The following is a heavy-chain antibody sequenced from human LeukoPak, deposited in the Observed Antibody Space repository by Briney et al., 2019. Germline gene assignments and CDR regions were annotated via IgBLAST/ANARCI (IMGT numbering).Heavy chain of an antibody. D-gene: IGHD2-2*01. CDR2: ISYDGSNK. CDR3: AKEGIVVVPAAIGPFDY. J-gene: IGHJ4*02. V-gene: IGHV3-30*18. CDR1: GFTFSSYG. Sequence: GGSLRLSCAASGFTFSSYGMHWVRQAPGKGLEWVAVISYDGSNKYYADSVKGRFTISRDNSKNTLYLQMNSLRAEDTAVYYRAKEGIVVVPAAIGPFDYWGQGTLVTVSS.